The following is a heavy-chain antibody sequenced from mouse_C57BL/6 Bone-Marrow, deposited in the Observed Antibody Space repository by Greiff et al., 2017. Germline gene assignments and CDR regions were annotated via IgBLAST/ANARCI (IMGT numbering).Heavy chain of an antibody. J-gene: IGHJ2*01. CDR1: GYTFTDHT. V-gene: IGHV1-78*01. CDR2: IYPRDGST. D-gene: IGHD1-1*01. CDR3: AREAHYYGSSLYYCEW. Sequence: QVTLKESDAELVKPGASVKISCKVSGYTFTDHTIHWMKQRPEQGLEWIGYIYPRDGSTKYNEKFKGKATLTADKSSSTAYMQLNSLTSEDSAVYICAREAHYYGSSLYYCEWWGQGTTLTVSS.